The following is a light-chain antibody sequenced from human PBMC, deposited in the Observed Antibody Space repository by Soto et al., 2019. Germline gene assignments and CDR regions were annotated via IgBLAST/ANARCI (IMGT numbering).Light chain of an antibody. CDR1: SSDVGGYNY. V-gene: IGLV2-14*01. CDR3: SSYTSSSTLNVV. J-gene: IGLJ2*01. Sequence: QSALTQPASVSGSPGQSVTISCTGTSSDVGGYNYVSWYQQHPGKAPKLMIYDVSNRPSGVSNRFSGSKSGNTASLSISGLQVEEEGDYYCSSYTSSSTLNVVFGGGTKLTVL. CDR2: DVS.